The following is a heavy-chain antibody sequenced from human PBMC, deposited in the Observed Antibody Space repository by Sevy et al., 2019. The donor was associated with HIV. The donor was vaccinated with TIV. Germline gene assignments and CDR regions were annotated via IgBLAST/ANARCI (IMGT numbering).Heavy chain of an antibody. V-gene: IGHV3-30*18. J-gene: IGHJ4*02. D-gene: IGHD4-17*01. CDR3: AKSMDTVTTLDY. Sequence: GGSLRLSCAASGISFNNYGMHWVRRAPGKGLEWLALISKDGSNKYNADSVKGRFTVTRDNSNNTLYLQLDILGPEDTTMYYCAKSMDTVTTLDYWGPGTLVTVSS. CDR2: ISKDGSNK. CDR1: GISFNNYG.